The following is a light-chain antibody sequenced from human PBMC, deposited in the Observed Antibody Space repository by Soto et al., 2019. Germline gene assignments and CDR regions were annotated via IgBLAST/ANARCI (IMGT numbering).Light chain of an antibody. Sequence: EIVLTQSPATLSLPPGERATLSCRASQSVSSYLAWYQQKPGQAPRLLIYDASNRATGIPARFSGSGSGTDFTRTIRSLEPEDFAVYYCQQRSNLPWTFGQGTKVEIK. V-gene: IGKV3-11*01. CDR2: DAS. CDR3: QQRSNLPWT. J-gene: IGKJ1*01. CDR1: QSVSSY.